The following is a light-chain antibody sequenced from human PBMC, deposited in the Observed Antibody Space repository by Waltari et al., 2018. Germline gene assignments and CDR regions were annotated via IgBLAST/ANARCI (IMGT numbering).Light chain of an antibody. J-gene: IGKJ4*01. V-gene: IGKV3-20*01. CDR1: QPVRTTY. Sequence: EIVLTQSPGTLSLSPGERATRSCRASQPVRTTYLAWYQQKPGQAPTLLIYGASSRATGIPDRFSGSGSGTDFSLTISSLEPEDFAVYYCQQYDISPLTFGGGTKVEIK. CDR2: GAS. CDR3: QQYDISPLT.